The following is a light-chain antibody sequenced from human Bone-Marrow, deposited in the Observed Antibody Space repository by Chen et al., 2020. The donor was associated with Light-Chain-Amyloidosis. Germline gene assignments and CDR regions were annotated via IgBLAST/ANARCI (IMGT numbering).Light chain of an antibody. V-gene: IGLV3-21*02. CDR3: QVWDRSSDRPV. CDR2: DDS. Sequence: SHVLTQPSPVSVAPGQTAKIACGGNNIGSTSVHWYQQTPGQAPLLVVYDDSGRPSGIPERLSGSNSGNTATLTISRVEAGDEADYYCQVWDRSSDRPVFGGGTKLTVL. J-gene: IGLJ3*02. CDR1: NIGSTS.